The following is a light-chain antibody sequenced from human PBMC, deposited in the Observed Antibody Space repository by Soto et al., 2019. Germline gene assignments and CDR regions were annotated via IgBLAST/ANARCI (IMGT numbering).Light chain of an antibody. Sequence: EIVLTQSPGSLSLSLGDSATLFCRASEGVASNYLAWYQQKPGRAPRLLIYTASTRATDIPDRFSGSGSGTDLTLTISRLEPEDVAVYHCQQYGSSPWAFGQGTKVDIK. CDR3: QQYGSSPWA. CDR2: TAS. J-gene: IGKJ1*01. CDR1: EGVASNY. V-gene: IGKV3-20*01.